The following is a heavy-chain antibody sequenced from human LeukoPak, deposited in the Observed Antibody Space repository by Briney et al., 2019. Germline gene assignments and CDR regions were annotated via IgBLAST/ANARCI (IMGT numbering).Heavy chain of an antibody. CDR2: FDPEDGET. V-gene: IGHV1-24*01. CDR1: GYTFNSYG. CDR3: ARLRYDFWSGYYNYYYYYMDA. D-gene: IGHD3-3*01. J-gene: IGHJ6*03. Sequence: ASVKVSCKASGYTFNSYGISWVRQAPGKGLEWMGGFDPEDGETIYAQKFQGRVTMTEDTSTDTAYMELSSLRSEDTAVYYCARLRYDFWSGYYNYYYYYMDAWGKGTTVTVSS.